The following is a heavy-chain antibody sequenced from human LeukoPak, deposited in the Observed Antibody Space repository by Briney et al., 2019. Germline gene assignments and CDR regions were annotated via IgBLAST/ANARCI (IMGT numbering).Heavy chain of an antibody. CDR2: VFPNRGVT. D-gene: IGHD1-1*01. CDR3: ARGNWNSVGSRFDP. Sequence: WASLKVSCKAPRYTFTGYYMHSVRDAPRQGVERMGWVFPNRGVTNYAQKLHGRVTMTRDTSISTAYMKLNRLRSDQTAVYYCARGNWNSVGSRFDPWGQGTLVTVSS. V-gene: IGHV1-2*02. CDR1: RYTFTGYY. J-gene: IGHJ5*02.